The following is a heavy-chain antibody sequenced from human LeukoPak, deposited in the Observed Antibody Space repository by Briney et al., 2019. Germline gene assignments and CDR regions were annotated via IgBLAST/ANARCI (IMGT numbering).Heavy chain of an antibody. CDR1: GYTFTDYY. V-gene: IGHV1-2*02. CDR3: ARANFLYCSSTTCLFDY. Sequence: ASVTVSCKASGYTFTDYYMHWVRQAPGQGFEWMGWINPNDGDTNYAQKFQGRITMTRDMSISTAHMEVSRLRSDDTAVYYCARANFLYCSSTTCLFDYRGQGTLVTVSS. J-gene: IGHJ4*02. CDR2: INPNDGDT. D-gene: IGHD2-2*01.